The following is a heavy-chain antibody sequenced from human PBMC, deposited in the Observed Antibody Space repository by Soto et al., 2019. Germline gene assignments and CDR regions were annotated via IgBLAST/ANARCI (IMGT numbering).Heavy chain of an antibody. CDR3: QGGDF. CDR1: GGSFRGYF. CDR2: INDSGNT. D-gene: IGHD3-16*01. V-gene: IGHV4-34*01. J-gene: IGHJ4*02. Sequence: QLQLHQWGAGLLRPSGTLSLTCAVSGGSFRGYFWSWIRQSPDKGLEWIGEINDSGNTYYNPSFKSRLTISVDTSRSQISLRMTSVTAADSAVYYCQGGDFWGQGTRVTVSS.